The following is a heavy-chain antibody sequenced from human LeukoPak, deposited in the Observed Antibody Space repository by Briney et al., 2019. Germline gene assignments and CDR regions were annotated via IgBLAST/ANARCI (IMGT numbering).Heavy chain of an antibody. CDR1: GFSFSTYA. CDR2: ISDDGSDK. D-gene: IGHD2-15*01. CDR3: AKAGGKAQTPFDP. V-gene: IGHV3-30*04. Sequence: YPGRSLRLSCAASGFSFSTYAMHWVRQAPGKGLEWVTVISDDGSDKYYVDSVKGRFTISRDNSKNTLYLQMNSLRIEDTAVYYCAKAGGKAQTPFDPWGQGTLVTVSS. J-gene: IGHJ5*02.